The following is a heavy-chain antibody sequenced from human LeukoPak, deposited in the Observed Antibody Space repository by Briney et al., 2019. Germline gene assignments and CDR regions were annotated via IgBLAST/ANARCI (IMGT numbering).Heavy chain of an antibody. CDR2: IIPIFGTA. V-gene: IGHV1-69*05. J-gene: IGHJ4*02. CDR3: ASSGDLYYFDY. Sequence: SVKVSCXASGGTFNSYAISWVRQARGQGLEWMGRIIPIFGTANYAQKFQGRVTITTDESTSTAYMELSSLRSEDTAVYYCASSGDLYYFDYWGQGALVTVSS. D-gene: IGHD7-27*01. CDR1: GGTFNSYA.